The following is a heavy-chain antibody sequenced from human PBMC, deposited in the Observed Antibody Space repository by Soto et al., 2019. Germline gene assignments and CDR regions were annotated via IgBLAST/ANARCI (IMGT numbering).Heavy chain of an antibody. CDR1: GESISSADFY. V-gene: IGHV4-31*03. J-gene: IGHJ4*02. CDR3: AGRRPYYFDRSPYVEDC. D-gene: IGHD3-22*01. CDR2: MRHSGST. Sequence: QVQLQESGPGLVKPSQTLSLTCTVSGESISSADFYWSWIRQHPGKGLEWIGYMRHSGSTFYNPSLSSRLHISGGTSANQFSLRLTSVTAADTAVYYCAGRRPYYFDRSPYVEDCWGQGTLVTVSS.